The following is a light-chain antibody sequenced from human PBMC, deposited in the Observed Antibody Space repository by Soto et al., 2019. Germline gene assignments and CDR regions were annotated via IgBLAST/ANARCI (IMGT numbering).Light chain of an antibody. Sequence: QSALTQPPSASGSPGQSVTISCTGTSSDVGGYNYVSWYQQHPGKAPKLMIFEVTNRPSGVSHRFSGSKSGNTASLTISGLQAADEADYYCTSYSSSNTHVLFGGGTKLTVL. CDR1: SSDVGGYNY. J-gene: IGLJ2*01. CDR3: TSYSSSNTHVL. CDR2: EVT. V-gene: IGLV2-14*01.